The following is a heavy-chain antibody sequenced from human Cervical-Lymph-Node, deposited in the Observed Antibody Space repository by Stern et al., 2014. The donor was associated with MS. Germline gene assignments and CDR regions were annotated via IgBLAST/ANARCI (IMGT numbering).Heavy chain of an antibody. V-gene: IGHV1-46*01. CDR3: ARVLSLATSDS. CDR2: FNPSGGKS. CDR1: GYTFTTYY. J-gene: IGHJ4*02. Sequence: QVQLGQSGAEIRKPGASVKISCEASGYTFTTYYIHWVRQAPGQGLAWVALFNPSGGKSTYAQRFQGRVTVTGDTSTSTVSLELTGLTSEDTAVYYCARVLSLATSDSWGQGTLVIVSS. D-gene: IGHD1-1*01.